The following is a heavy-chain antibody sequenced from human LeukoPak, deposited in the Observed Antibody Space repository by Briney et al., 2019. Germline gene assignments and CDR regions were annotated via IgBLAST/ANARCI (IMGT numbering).Heavy chain of an antibody. CDR1: GFTFSSYA. J-gene: IGHJ4*02. V-gene: IGHV3-30-3*01. D-gene: IGHD4-17*01. Sequence: GGSLRLSCAASGFTFSSYAMHWVRQAPGKGLEWVAVISYDGSNKYYADSVKGRFTISRDNSKNTLYLQMNSLRAEDTAVYYCARVGGNYGLTRSFDYWGQGTLVTVSS. CDR3: ARVGGNYGLTRSFDY. CDR2: ISYDGSNK.